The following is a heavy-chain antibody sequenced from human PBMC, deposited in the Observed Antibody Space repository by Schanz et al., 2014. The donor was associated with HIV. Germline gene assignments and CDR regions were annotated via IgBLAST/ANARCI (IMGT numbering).Heavy chain of an antibody. V-gene: IGHV3-53*02. J-gene: IGHJ4*01. CDR3: ARESYGALDH. CDR1: GFNVSSSY. CDR2: MYSDGAT. D-gene: IGHD4-17*01. Sequence: EVQVAETGGGLIQPGGSLRLSCVASGFNVSSSYISWVRQAPGKGLEWVSVMYSDGATHYEDSVKGRFTLTRDSPKNILYLQMNNLRVDDTAVYYCARESYGALDHWGQGTLVTVSS.